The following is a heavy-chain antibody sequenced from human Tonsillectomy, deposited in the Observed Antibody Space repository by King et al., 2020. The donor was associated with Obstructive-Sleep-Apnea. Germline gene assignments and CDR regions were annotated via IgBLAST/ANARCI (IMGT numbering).Heavy chain of an antibody. D-gene: IGHD3-22*01. Sequence: VQLVESGGGLVQPGGSLRLSCAASGFTFSSYSMNWVRQAPGKGLEWVSYISSSSSTLYYADSVKGRFTISRDNAKNSLYLQMNSLRAEDTAVYYCARDPYYYDSSGYYDYWGQGTLVTVSS. CDR1: GFTFSSYS. CDR2: ISSSSSTL. V-gene: IGHV3-48*04. CDR3: ARDPYYYDSSGYYDY. J-gene: IGHJ4*02.